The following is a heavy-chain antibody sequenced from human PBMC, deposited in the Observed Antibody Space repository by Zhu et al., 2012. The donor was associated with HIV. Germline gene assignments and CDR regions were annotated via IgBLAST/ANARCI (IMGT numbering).Heavy chain of an antibody. Sequence: QVQLQESGPGLVKPSETLSLTCAVSGYSISSGYYWGWIRQPPGKGLEWIGSIYHSGSTYYNPSLKSRVTISVDTSKNQFSLKLSSVTAADTAVYYCARCAGGAGWGNYWGQGNPGHRLL. V-gene: IGHV4-38-2*01. CDR1: GYSISSGYY. CDR3: ARCAGGAGWGNY. CDR2: IYHSGST. D-gene: IGHD3-16*01. J-gene: IGHJ4*02.